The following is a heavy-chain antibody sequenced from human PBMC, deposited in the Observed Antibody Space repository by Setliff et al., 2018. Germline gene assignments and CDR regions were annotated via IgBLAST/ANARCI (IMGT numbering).Heavy chain of an antibody. Sequence: SETLSLTCIVSGGSISSGDYYWSWIRQPPGKGLEWIGYIYYSGSTYYNPSLKSRVTISVDMSKNQFSLKLSSVTAADTAVYYCARGPSLGAAANWFDPWGQGTLVTVSS. CDR1: GGSISSGDYY. J-gene: IGHJ5*02. CDR3: ARGPSLGAAANWFDP. CDR2: IYYSGST. V-gene: IGHV4-30-4*08. D-gene: IGHD3-16*01.